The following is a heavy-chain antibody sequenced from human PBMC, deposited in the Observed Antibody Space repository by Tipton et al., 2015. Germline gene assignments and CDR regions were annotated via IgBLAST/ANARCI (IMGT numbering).Heavy chain of an antibody. J-gene: IGHJ5*02. CDR2: IYSGGSV. CDR3: ARDIVPNWFEP. CDR1: HDSIRNKY. D-gene: IGHD2-15*01. Sequence: PGLVKPSETLSLACSVSHDSIRNKYWSWIRQPAGKGLEWIGRIYSGGSVDYNPSLKGRVTMSVDTSKNEFSLSLTSVSAADTGIYYCARDIVPNWFEPWGQGILVTVSS. V-gene: IGHV4-4*07.